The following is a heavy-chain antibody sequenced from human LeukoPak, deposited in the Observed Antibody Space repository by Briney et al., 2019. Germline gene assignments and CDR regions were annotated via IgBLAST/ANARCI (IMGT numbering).Heavy chain of an antibody. CDR3: TGVSVRGVPNYY. V-gene: IGHV3-49*04. CDR2: IRSKAYGGTT. J-gene: IGHJ4*02. D-gene: IGHD3-10*01. Sequence: PGGSLRLSCTASGFTFGDYAMSWVRQAPGKGLEWVGFIRSKAYGGTTEYAASVKGRFTISRDDSKSIAYLQMNSLKTEDTAVYYCTGVSVRGVPNYYWGQGTLVTVSS. CDR1: GFTFGDYA.